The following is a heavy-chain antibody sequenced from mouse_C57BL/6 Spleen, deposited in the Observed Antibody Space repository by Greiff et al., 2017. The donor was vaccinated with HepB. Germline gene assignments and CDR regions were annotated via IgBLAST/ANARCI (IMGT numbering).Heavy chain of an antibody. D-gene: IGHD1-1*01. CDR2: IDPENGDT. V-gene: IGHV14-4*01. CDR3: TTSDYGSSPFAY. J-gene: IGHJ3*01. CDR1: GFNIKDDY. Sequence: VHVKQSGAELVRPGASVKLSCTASGFNIKDDYMHWVKQRPEQGLEWIGWIDPENGDTEYASKFQGKATITADTSSNTAYLQLSSLTSEDTAVYYCTTSDYGSSPFAYWGQGTLVTVSA.